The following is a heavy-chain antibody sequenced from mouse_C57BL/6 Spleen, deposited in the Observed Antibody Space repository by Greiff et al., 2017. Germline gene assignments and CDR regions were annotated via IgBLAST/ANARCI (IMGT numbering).Heavy chain of an antibody. D-gene: IGHD2-4*01. CDR2: ITYDGSN. V-gene: IGHV3-6*01. CDR1: GYSITSGYY. CDR3: AEGLLDY. J-gene: IGHJ2*01. Sequence: EESGPGLVKPSQSLSLTCSVTGYSITSGYYWNWIRQFPGNKLEWMGYITYDGSNNYNPTLKNRISITLDTSTNQFYLKLKSVTTEDTATYYCAEGLLDYWGQGTTLTVSS.